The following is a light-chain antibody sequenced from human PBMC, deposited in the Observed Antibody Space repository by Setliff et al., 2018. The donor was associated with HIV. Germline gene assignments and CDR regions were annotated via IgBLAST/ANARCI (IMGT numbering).Light chain of an antibody. CDR2: GAF. CDR1: QDINRY. V-gene: IGKV1-9*01. Sequence: DIQLTQSPSFLSASIGDRVTITRRASQDINRYLAWYQQKPGKAPNLLIYGAFTLQSGVPSRFSGSGSGTEFTLTIGSLQPEDFATYYCQQLKTYPLTFGGGAKVDIK. CDR3: QQLKTYPLT. J-gene: IGKJ4*01.